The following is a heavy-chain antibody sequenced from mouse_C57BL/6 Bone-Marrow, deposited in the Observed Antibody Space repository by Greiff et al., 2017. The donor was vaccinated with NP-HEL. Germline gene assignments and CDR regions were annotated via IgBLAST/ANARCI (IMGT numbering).Heavy chain of an antibody. CDR3: ARSVDYYGSSPFAY. V-gene: IGHV1-81*01. J-gene: IGHJ3*01. CDR1: GYTFTSYG. Sequence: QVQLQESGAELARPGASVKLSCKASGYTFTSYGISWVKQRTGQGLEWIGEIYPRSGNTYYNEKFKGKATLTADKSSSTAYMELRSLTSEDSAVYFCARSVDYYGSSPFAYWGQGTLVTVSA. CDR2: IYPRSGNT. D-gene: IGHD1-1*01.